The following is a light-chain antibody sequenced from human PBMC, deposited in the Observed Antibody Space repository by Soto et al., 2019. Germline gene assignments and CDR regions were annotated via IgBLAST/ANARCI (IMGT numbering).Light chain of an antibody. Sequence: DLPMTQSPSSLSASVGDRVSITCRANQTIRHFLQWYQQKPGKVPKFLIYAASSLVDGVPSRFSGSGSGADFTLTISSLQPEDFATYYCQQSYSIPYTFGQGTKLDIK. CDR3: QQSYSIPYT. CDR1: QTIRHF. CDR2: AAS. J-gene: IGKJ2*01. V-gene: IGKV1-39*01.